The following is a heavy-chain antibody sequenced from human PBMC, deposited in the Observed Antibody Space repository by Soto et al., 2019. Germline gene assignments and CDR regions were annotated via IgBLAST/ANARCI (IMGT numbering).Heavy chain of an antibody. V-gene: IGHV3-74*01. CDR3: ASLSAPDDF. Sequence: EVLLVESGGGLVQPGGSMRLACAASGLTLSHYWMHWVRQVPGKGLVWVAEISNDERNIRTSYADSVKGRFTDSRDDAKNTLYLQMNSLRGDDTAVYYCASLSAPDDFWGQGAQVTVSS. J-gene: IGHJ4*02. CDR1: GLTLSHYW. CDR2: ISNDERNI. D-gene: IGHD6-25*01.